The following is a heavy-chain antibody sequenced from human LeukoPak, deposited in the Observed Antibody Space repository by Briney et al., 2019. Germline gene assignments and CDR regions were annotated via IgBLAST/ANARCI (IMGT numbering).Heavy chain of an antibody. V-gene: IGHV4-34*01. CDR1: GGSFSGYY. CDR2: INHSGST. Sequence: PSETLSLTCAVYGGSFSGYYWSWIRQPPGKGLEWIGEINHSGSTNYNPSLKSRVIISVDTSKNQFSLKLSSVSAADTAVYYCTRQGDQDYYAMDVWGQGTTVTVSS. CDR3: TRQGDQDYYAMDV. J-gene: IGHJ6*02. D-gene: IGHD3-16*01.